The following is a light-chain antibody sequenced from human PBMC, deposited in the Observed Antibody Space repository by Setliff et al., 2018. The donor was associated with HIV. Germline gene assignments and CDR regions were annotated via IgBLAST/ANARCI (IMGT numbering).Light chain of an antibody. CDR1: RSVFYSSNNKNY. J-gene: IGKJ3*01. V-gene: IGKV4-1*01. CDR3: QQYYTTPPT. CDR2: WAS. Sequence: DIVMTQSPDSLAVSLGERATINCKSRRSVFYSSNNKNYLAWYQQKPGQPPKLLIYWASTRESGVPDRFSGSGSGTDFTLTISGLRAEDVAVYYCQQYYTTPPTFGPGTKVDIK.